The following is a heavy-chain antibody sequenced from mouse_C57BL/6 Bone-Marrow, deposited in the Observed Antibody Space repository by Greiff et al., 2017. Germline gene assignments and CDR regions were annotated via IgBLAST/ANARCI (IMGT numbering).Heavy chain of an antibody. CDR1: GFTFSSYG. V-gene: IGHV5-6*01. CDR3: ARRDYVDD. CDR2: ISSGGSYT. J-gene: IGHJ2*01. Sequence: EVQGVESGGDLVKPGGSLKLSCAASGFTFSSYGMSWVRQTPDKRLEWVATISSGGSYTYYPDSVKGRFTISRDHGKNTLYLQMSSLKSEDTAMYYCARRDYVDDGGQGTTLTVSS.